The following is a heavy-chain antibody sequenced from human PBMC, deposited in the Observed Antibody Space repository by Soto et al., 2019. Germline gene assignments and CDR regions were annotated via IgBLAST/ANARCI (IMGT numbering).Heavy chain of an antibody. J-gene: IGHJ6*02. Sequence: PGGSLRLSCAASGFTFRSYPMSWVRQAPGKGLEWVSAISGTGDSTYYAESVKGRFIISRDNSKNTLFLQMNSLRVEDTAVYYCAKDPYASAGATGPYAMDVWGQGTTVTVS. CDR1: GFTFRSYP. CDR2: ISGTGDST. D-gene: IGHD6-13*01. V-gene: IGHV3-23*01. CDR3: AKDPYASAGATGPYAMDV.